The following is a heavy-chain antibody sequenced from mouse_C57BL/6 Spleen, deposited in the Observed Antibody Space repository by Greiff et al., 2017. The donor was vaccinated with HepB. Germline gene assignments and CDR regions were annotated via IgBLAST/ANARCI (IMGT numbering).Heavy chain of an antibody. V-gene: IGHV1-81*01. CDR3: AKTYYYGEGGYYFDY. D-gene: IGHD1-1*01. Sequence: VQLQESGAELARPGASVKLSCKASGYTFTSYGISWVKQRTGQGLEWIGEIYPRSGNTYYNEKFKGKATLTADKSSSTAYMELRSLTSEDSAVSFCAKTYYYGEGGYYFDYWGQGTTLTVSS. J-gene: IGHJ2*01. CDR1: GYTFTSYG. CDR2: IYPRSGNT.